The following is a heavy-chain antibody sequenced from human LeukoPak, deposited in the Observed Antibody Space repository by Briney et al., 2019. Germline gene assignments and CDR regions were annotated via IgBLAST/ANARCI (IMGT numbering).Heavy chain of an antibody. CDR3: AREADDAFDI. CDR1: GFTFRSHA. Sequence: GGSLRLSCVGSGFTFRSHAMSWVRQAPEKGLEFVSGIYENGGTTYYADSVKGRFSISRDNSKNTLYLQMNSLRAEDTAVYYCAREADDAFDIWGQGTMVTVSS. CDR2: IYENGGTT. V-gene: IGHV3-23*01. J-gene: IGHJ3*02.